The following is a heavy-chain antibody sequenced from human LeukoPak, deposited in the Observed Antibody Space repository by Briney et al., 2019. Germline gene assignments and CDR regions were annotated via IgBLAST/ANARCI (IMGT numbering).Heavy chain of an antibody. CDR3: ASWGQELTMEEPYYYYYYYMDV. CDR2: INTNTGNP. Sequence: ASVKVSCKASGYTFTSYAMNWVRQAPGQGLEWMGWINTNTGNPTYAQGFTGRFVFSLDTSVSTAYLQISSLKAEDTAVYYCASWGQELTMEEPYYYYYYYMDVWGKGTTVTVSS. CDR1: GYTFTSYA. J-gene: IGHJ6*03. V-gene: IGHV7-4-1*02. D-gene: IGHD3-10*01.